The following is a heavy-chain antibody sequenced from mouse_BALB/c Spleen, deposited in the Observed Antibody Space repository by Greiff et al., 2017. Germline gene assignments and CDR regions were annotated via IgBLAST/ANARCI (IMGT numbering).Heavy chain of an antibody. CDR2: IRSKSNNYAT. J-gene: IGHJ4*01. CDR3: VRQKSNYYGSSPIYAMDY. V-gene: IGHV10-1*02. D-gene: IGHD1-1*01. CDR1: GFTFNTYA. Sequence: EVQLVESGGGLVQPKGSLKLSCAASGFTFNTYAMNWVRQAPGKGLEWVARIRSKSNNYATYYADSVKDRFTISRDDSQSMLYLQMNNLKTEDTAMYYCVRQKSNYYGSSPIYAMDYWGQGTSVTVSS.